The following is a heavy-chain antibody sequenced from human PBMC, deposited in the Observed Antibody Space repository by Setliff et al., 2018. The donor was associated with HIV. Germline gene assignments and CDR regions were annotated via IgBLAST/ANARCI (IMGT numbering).Heavy chain of an antibody. J-gene: IGHJ4*02. V-gene: IGHV4-39*07. D-gene: IGHD3-16*01. CDR3: ARDMMRWLVMVPGATRGYFDA. CDR1: GASISNSNSY. Sequence: PSETLSLTCSVYGASISNSNSYWGWIRQPPGKRLEWLGSIYDSGSTSYNPSLSSRLTISVDTSKNQVSLRLSSVTAADTAVYFCARDMMRWLVMVPGATRGYFDAWGQGALVTVSS. CDR2: IYDSGST.